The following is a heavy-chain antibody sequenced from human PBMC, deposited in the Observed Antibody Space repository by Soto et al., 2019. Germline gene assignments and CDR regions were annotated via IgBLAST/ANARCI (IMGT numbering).Heavy chain of an antibody. CDR1: GASSSRYF. J-gene: IGHJ6*02. CDR2: IYYSGTT. V-gene: IGHV4-59*01. Sequence: QVQLQESGPGLVRPSETLSLTCTVSGASSSRYFWSWIRQPPGKGLEWIGYIYYSGTTNYNPSLESTVTMTVAKSKNQFALRVSSVTAADTAVYYCAKFLYSSTDYYYGMDVGGQGTTVTVSS. CDR3: AKFLYSSTDYYYGMDV. D-gene: IGHD6-13*01.